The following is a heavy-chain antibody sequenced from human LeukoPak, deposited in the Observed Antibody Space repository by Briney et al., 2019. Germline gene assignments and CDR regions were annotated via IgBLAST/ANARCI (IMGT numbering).Heavy chain of an antibody. CDR3: APQQLPYYYGMDV. CDR2: IWYDGSNK. D-gene: IGHD6-13*01. V-gene: IGHV3-33*01. Sequence: AGSLRLSCAASGFTFSSYGMHWVRQAPGEGLEWVAVIWYDGSNKYYADSVKGRFTISRDNSKNTLYLQMNSLRAEDTAVYYCAPQQLPYYYGMDVWGQGTTVTVSS. CDR1: GFTFSSYG. J-gene: IGHJ6*02.